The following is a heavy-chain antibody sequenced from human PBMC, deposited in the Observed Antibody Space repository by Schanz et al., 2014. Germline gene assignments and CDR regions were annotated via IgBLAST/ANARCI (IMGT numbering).Heavy chain of an antibody. CDR2: DAHDGRA. CDR1: GFAVDNYY. J-gene: IGHJ4*02. V-gene: IGHV3-23*04. D-gene: IGHD6-13*01. CDR3: AKSQGSSFDS. Sequence: EVQLVASGGGLVQPGGSLRLSCAASGFAVDNYYMSCVRQAPGRGLEWVSGFDAHDGRAYYADSVKGRFTISSDNSKSTLYLQMSSLRAEDTAVYYCAKSQGSSFDSWGQGTLVTDSS.